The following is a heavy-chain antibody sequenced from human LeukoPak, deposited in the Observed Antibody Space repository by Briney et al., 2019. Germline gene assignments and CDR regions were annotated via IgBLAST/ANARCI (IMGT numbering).Heavy chain of an antibody. CDR3: ARDGGGSGSTEDGWFDP. Sequence: GGSLRLSCAASGFTFSSYSMNWVRQAPGKGLEWVSPISSSSSYIYYADSVKGRFTISRDNAKNSLYLQMNSLRAEDTAVYYCARDGGGSGSTEDGWFDPWGQGTLVTVSS. CDR2: ISSSSSYI. CDR1: GFTFSSYS. J-gene: IGHJ5*02. V-gene: IGHV3-21*01. D-gene: IGHD1-26*01.